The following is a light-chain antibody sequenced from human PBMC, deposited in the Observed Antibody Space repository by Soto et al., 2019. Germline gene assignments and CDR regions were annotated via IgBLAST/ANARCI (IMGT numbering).Light chain of an antibody. V-gene: IGLV1-40*01. CDR2: GTS. J-gene: IGLJ3*02. CDR3: QSYDFTLGAFWV. Sequence: QSVLTQPLSVSGAPGQRVTISCTGGASNIGANYDVHWYQQLPGTAPKLLIYGTSNRPSGVPDRFSGSKSGTSASLAITGLQAEDEAHYFCQSYDFTLGAFWVFGGGTKVTVL. CDR1: ASNIGANYD.